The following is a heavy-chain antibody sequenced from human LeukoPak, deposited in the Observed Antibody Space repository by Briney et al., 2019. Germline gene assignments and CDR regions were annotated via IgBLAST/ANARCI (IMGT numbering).Heavy chain of an antibody. Sequence: SETLSLTCTVSGGSISSYYWSWIRQPAGKGLEWIGRIYTSGSTNYNPSLKSRVTMSVDTSKNQFSLKLSFVTAADTAVYYCARADSGYDWGRFDPWGQGTLVTVSS. D-gene: IGHD5-12*01. CDR2: IYTSGST. J-gene: IGHJ5*02. CDR3: ARADSGYDWGRFDP. CDR1: GGSISSYY. V-gene: IGHV4-4*07.